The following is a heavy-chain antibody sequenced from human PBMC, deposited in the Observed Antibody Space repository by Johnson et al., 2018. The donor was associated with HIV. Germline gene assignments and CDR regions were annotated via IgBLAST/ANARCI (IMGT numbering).Heavy chain of an antibody. CDR2: INWNGGST. V-gene: IGHV3-20*04. Sequence: VQLVESGGGVVRPGGSLRLSCAASGFTFDDYGMSWVRQAPGKGLEWVSGINWNGGSTGYADSVKGRFTISRDNALNSLYLQMNSLRVEDTALYYCARDLAYNSRWTGAFDIWGQGTMVTVSS. J-gene: IGHJ3*02. D-gene: IGHD6-13*01. CDR3: ARDLAYNSRWTGAFDI. CDR1: GFTFDDYG.